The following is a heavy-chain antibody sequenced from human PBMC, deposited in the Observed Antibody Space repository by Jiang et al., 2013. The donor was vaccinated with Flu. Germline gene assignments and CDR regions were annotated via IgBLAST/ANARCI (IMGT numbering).Heavy chain of an antibody. D-gene: IGHD6-13*01. J-gene: IGHJ5*02. Sequence: SPSLKSRLTITKDTSKNQVVLTMTNMDPVDTATYYCAHRLPGIAAADWFDPWGQGTLVTVSS. V-gene: IGHV2-5*01. CDR3: AHRLPGIAAADWFDP.